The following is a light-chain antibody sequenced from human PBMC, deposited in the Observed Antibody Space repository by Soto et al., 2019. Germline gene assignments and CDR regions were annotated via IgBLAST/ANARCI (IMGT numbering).Light chain of an antibody. J-gene: IGLJ1*01. V-gene: IGLV2-14*01. CDR3: SSYTSRSTLPYV. CDR1: SSDVGGYNY. Sequence: QSALTQPASVSGSPGQSITISCTGTSSDVGGYNYVSWYQQHPGKAPKLMIYDVSNRPSGVSNRFSGSKSGNTASLTISRIQAEDEADYYCSSYTSRSTLPYVFGNGTKVXVL. CDR2: DVS.